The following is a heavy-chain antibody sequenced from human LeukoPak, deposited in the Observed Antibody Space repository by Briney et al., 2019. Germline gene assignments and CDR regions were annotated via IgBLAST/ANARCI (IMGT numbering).Heavy chain of an antibody. CDR2: VYSGGTT. CDR3: VVDLSGSADY. CDR1: GLTVSSNY. D-gene: IGHD3-10*01. J-gene: IGHJ4*02. Sequence: GGSLRLSCAASGLTVSSNYMSWVRQAPGRGLEWVSVVYSGGTTHYTDSVKGRFTISRDNAKNTLYLQMNSLRTEDSALYYCVVDLSGSADYWGQGTLVTVSS. V-gene: IGHV3-53*01.